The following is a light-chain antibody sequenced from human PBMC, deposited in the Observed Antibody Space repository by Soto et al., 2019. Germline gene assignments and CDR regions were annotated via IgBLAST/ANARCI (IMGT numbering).Light chain of an antibody. CDR1: QSFSSNY. V-gene: IGKV3-20*01. CDR2: GAS. Sequence: EIVLTQSPGSLSLSPGERATLSCRASQSFSSNYLAWYQQKPGQAPRLLMYGASSRATGIPDRFSGSGSGTDFTLTISRLEPEDFAVYYCQQYGGSPPITFGPGTRLEI. J-gene: IGKJ5*01. CDR3: QQYGGSPPIT.